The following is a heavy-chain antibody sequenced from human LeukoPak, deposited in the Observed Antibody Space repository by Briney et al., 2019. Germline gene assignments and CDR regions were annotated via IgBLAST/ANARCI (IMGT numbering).Heavy chain of an antibody. CDR2: ISGSGGDT. D-gene: IGHD2-8*01. Sequence: GGSLRLSCAASGFTFSSYAMSWVRQAPGKGLEWVSYISGSGGDTYYADSVKGRFSISRDNSKNTLFLQMNSLRAEDTAVYYRANDNVSWGQGTLVTVSS. CDR1: GFTFSSYA. V-gene: IGHV3-23*01. J-gene: IGHJ5*02. CDR3: ANDNVS.